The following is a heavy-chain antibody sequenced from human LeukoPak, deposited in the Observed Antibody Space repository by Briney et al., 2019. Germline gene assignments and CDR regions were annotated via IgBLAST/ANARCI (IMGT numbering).Heavy chain of an antibody. CDR2: ISSSSSTI. CDR3: ARKYGSGSSSAFDI. V-gene: IGHV3-48*04. D-gene: IGHD3-10*01. Sequence: GGSLRLSCAASGFTFSSYSMNWVRQAPGKGLGWVSYISSSSSTIYYADSVKGRFTISRDNAKTTLYLQMNSLRAEDTAVYYCARKYGSGSSSAFDIWGQGTMVTVSS. CDR1: GFTFSSYS. J-gene: IGHJ3*02.